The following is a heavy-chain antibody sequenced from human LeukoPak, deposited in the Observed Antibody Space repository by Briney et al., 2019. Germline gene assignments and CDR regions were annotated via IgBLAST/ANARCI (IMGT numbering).Heavy chain of an antibody. J-gene: IGHJ4*02. Sequence: ASVTVSCKASGYTFTSYYMHWVRQAPGQGLEWMGIINPSGGSTSYAQKFQGRVTMTRDTSTSTDYMELSSLRSEDTAVYYCARRVATVLDYWGQGTLVTVSS. CDR3: ARRVATVLDY. CDR2: INPSGGST. CDR1: GYTFTSYY. V-gene: IGHV1-46*01. D-gene: IGHD5-12*01.